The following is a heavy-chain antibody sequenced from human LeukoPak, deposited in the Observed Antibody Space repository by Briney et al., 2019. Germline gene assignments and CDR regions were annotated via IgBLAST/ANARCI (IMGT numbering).Heavy chain of an antibody. CDR3: LADDY. CDR2: ISYDGSNK. Sequence: GRSLRLSCAASGFTFRSYAMHWVRQAPGKGLEWVAVISYDGSNKYYADSVKGRFTISRDNSKNTLYLQMNSLRAEDTAVYYCLADDYWGQGTLVTVSS. V-gene: IGHV3-30-3*01. J-gene: IGHJ4*02. CDR1: GFTFRSYA.